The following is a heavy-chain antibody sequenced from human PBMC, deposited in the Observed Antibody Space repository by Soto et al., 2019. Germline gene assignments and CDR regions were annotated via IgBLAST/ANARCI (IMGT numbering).Heavy chain of an antibody. CDR1: GGSISSYY. D-gene: IGHD6-13*01. Sequence: QVQLQESGPGLVKPSETLSLTCTVSGGSISSYYWSWIRQPPGKGLEWIGYIYYSGSTNYNPSLKSRVTLSVDTSKNQFSLKLSSVTAADTAVYYCARDGDAAAAALFDYWGQGTLVTVSS. CDR3: ARDGDAAAAALFDY. CDR2: IYYSGST. V-gene: IGHV4-59*01. J-gene: IGHJ4*02.